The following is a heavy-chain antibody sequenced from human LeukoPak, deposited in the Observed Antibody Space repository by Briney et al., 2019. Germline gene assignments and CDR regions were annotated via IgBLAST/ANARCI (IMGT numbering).Heavy chain of an antibody. V-gene: IGHV4-4*09. D-gene: IGHD7-27*01. Sequence: PSETLSLTCTVSGGSISSYYWSWIRQPPGKGLEWIGYIYTSGSTNYNPSLKSRVTISVDTSKNQFSLKLSSVTAADTAVYYCARLAGVSSSRTGDLDPWGQGTLVTVSS. CDR3: ARLAGVSSSRTGDLDP. J-gene: IGHJ5*02. CDR1: GGSISSYY. CDR2: IYTSGST.